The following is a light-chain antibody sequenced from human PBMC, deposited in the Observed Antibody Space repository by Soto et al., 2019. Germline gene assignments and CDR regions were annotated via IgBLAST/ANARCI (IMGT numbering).Light chain of an antibody. CDR1: SSDVGAYNY. CDR2: EVT. V-gene: IGLV2-14*01. CDR3: SSYTSSTTGV. Sequence: QSVLTQPASVSGSPGQSITISCTGTSSDVGAYNYVSWYQQHPGKAPKLMIYEVTNRPSGVSNRFSGSKSGNTASLTISGLQAEDEADYYCSSYTSSTTGVFGTGTQLTVL. J-gene: IGLJ1*01.